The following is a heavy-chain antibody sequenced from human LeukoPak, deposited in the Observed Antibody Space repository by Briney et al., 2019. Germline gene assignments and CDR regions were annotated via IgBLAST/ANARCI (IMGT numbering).Heavy chain of an antibody. CDR2: IYSGGST. J-gene: IGHJ4*02. Sequence: PGGSLRLSCAASGFTVSSNYMSWVRQAPGKGLEWVSVIYSGGSTYYADSVKGRFTISRDNSKNTLYLRMNSLRAEDTAVYYCATKYSSGPHNPPFGYWGQGTLVTVSS. D-gene: IGHD6-19*01. CDR1: GFTVSSNY. CDR3: ATKYSSGPHNPPFGY. V-gene: IGHV3-66*01.